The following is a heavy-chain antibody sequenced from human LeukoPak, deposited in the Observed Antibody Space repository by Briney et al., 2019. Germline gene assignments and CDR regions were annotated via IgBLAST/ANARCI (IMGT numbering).Heavy chain of an antibody. D-gene: IGHD4-17*01. CDR1: GGSFSGYY. Sequence: SETLSLTCAVYGGSFSGYYWSWIRQPPGKGLEWIGEINHSGSTNYNPSLKSRVTISVDTSKNQFSLKLSSVTAADTAVYYCARGPTVTTHDGTDYWGQGTLVTVSS. J-gene: IGHJ4*02. CDR2: INHSGST. V-gene: IGHV4-34*01. CDR3: ARGPTVTTHDGTDY.